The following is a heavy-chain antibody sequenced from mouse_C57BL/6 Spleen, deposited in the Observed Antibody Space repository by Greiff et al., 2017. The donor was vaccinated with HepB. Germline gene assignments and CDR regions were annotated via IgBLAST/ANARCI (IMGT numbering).Heavy chain of an antibody. CDR2: IDPEDGDT. J-gene: IGHJ1*03. CDR3: TTIYYYGSADWYFDV. CDR1: GFNIKDYY. Sequence: EVQLQQSGAELVRPGASVKLSCTASGFNIKDYYMHWVKQRPEQGLEWIGRIDPEDGDTEYAPKFQGKATMTADTSSKTAYLQLSSLTSEDTAVYYCTTIYYYGSADWYFDVWGTGTTVTVSS. D-gene: IGHD1-1*01. V-gene: IGHV14-1*01.